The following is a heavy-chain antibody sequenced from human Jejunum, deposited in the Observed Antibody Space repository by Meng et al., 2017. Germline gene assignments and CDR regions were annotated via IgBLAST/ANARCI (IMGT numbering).Heavy chain of an antibody. D-gene: IGHD1-14*01. J-gene: IGHJ4*02. CDR2: IHPSGST. CDR1: GGSSSGFY. V-gene: IGHV4-34*01. CDR3: TRGTDRAKSGDY. Sequence: HVGLPLWVPRLVVPSETLSRTCAVSGGSSSGFYLSWIRQPPGKGLEWIGEIHPSGSTDYNPSLKSRLTISLDTSKNQFSLSLNSATAADTCIYYCTRGTDRAKSGDYWGQGTLVTVSS.